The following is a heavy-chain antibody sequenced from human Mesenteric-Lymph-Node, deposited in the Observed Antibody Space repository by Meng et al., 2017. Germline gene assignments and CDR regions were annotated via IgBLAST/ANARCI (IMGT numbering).Heavy chain of an antibody. CDR2: MNPNSGNT. CDR3: ARGYYYDSSGYPEYFQH. J-gene: IGHJ1*01. Sequence: VWLVESGARVKKPGASVKVSCKASGYTFTSYDINWVRQATGQGLEWMGWMNPNSGNTGYAQKFQGRVTMTRNTSISTAYMELSSLRSEDTAVYYCARGYYYDSSGYPEYFQHWGQGTLVTVSS. CDR1: GYTFTSYD. D-gene: IGHD3-22*01. V-gene: IGHV1-8*01.